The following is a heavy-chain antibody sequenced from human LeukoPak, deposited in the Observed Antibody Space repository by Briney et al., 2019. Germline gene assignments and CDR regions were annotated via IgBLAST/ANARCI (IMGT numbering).Heavy chain of an antibody. CDR1: GFTFSNYA. D-gene: IGHD1-26*01. V-gene: IGHV3-23*01. J-gene: IGHJ4*02. CDR2: ISGSGGST. CDR3: AKEDGVKWAPVDY. Sequence: PGGSLRLSCAASGFTFSNYAMSWVAQAPGNGLEWVSAISGSGGSTYYADSVKGRFTISRDNSKKTLYLQMNSLKAEDTAVYYCAKEDGVKWAPVDYWGQGTLVTVSS.